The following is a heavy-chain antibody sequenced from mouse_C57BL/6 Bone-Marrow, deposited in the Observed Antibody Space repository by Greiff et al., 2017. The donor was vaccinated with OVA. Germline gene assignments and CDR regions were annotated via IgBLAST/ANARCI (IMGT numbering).Heavy chain of an antibody. Sequence: EVKLQESGGGLVKPGGSLKLSCAASGFTFSDYGMHWVRQAPEKGLEWVAYISSGSSTIYYADTVKGRFTISRDNAKNTLFLQMTSLRSEDTAMYYCARLYYYGSSYDYWGQGTTLTVSS. J-gene: IGHJ2*01. D-gene: IGHD1-1*01. CDR2: ISSGSSTI. CDR1: GFTFSDYG. V-gene: IGHV5-17*01. CDR3: ARLYYYGSSYDY.